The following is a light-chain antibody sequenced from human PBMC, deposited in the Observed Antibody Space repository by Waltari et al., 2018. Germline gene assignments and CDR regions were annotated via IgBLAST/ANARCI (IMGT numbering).Light chain of an antibody. Sequence: SMAHSDVNTHLTWFQQKPGQAPRRLIYKVSRRATGVPDRFSGSGSDTDFTLKISRLEADDFGVYYCMQDTHWPYTFGQGTRLEI. CDR2: KVS. CDR1: SMAHSDVNTH. V-gene: IGKV2-30*02. J-gene: IGKJ2*01. CDR3: MQDTHWPYT.